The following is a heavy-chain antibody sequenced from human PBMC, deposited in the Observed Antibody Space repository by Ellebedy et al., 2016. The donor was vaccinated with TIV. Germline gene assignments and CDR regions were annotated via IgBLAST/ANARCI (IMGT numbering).Heavy chain of an antibody. D-gene: IGHD3-10*01. CDR3: ARGARSVYYYGSGIYLIYFDY. Sequence: MPSETLSLTCAVYGGSFSGYYWSWIRQPPGKGLEWIGEINPSGSTNYTPSLKSRVTISVDTSKNQFPLNLSSVTAADTAVYYCARGARSVYYYGSGIYLIYFDYWGQGTLVTVSS. CDR2: INPSGST. V-gene: IGHV4-34*01. CDR1: GGSFSGYY. J-gene: IGHJ4*02.